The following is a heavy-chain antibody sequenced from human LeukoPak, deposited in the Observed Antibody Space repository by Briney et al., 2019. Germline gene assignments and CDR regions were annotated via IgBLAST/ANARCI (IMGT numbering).Heavy chain of an antibody. CDR3: ASGNLESHYAQLNYFDY. D-gene: IGHD1-26*01. CDR2: ISSSSSYI. V-gene: IGHV3-21*01. Sequence: PGGSLRLSCAASGFTFSSYSMNWVRQAPGKGLEWVSSISSSSSYIYYADSVKGRFTISRDNAKNSLYLQMNSLRAEDTAVYYCASGNLESHYAQLNYFDYWGQGTLVTVSS. J-gene: IGHJ4*02. CDR1: GFTFSSYS.